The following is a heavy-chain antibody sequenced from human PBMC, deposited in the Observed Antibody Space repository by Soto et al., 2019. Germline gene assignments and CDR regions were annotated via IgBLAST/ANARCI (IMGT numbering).Heavy chain of an antibody. J-gene: IGHJ5*02. Sequence: PGGSLRLSCAASGFSFPGFAMSWVRQAPGKGLEWVSAIGAGSAGTHYADSVKGRFTISRDDSKNTLYLEMNSLRADDTAVYYCAAPRVWVARTLYFDPWGQGTPVTVSS. CDR2: IGAGSAGT. CDR3: AAPRVWVARTLYFDP. CDR1: GFSFPGFA. D-gene: IGHD3-16*01. V-gene: IGHV3-23*01.